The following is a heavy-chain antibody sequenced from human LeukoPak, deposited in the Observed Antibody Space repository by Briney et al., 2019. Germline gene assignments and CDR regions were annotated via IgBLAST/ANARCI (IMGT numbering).Heavy chain of an antibody. D-gene: IGHD2-2*02. CDR3: ARATVVAGYCTTTRCYKPFDI. Sequence: GSVQVSCKASGYTFINYDFNWVRQPTGQGLEGMGWMNYNSANTGYSQKFQGRVTFTRDTSISTAYMELSRLRSEDTAVYFCARATVVAGYCTTTRCYKPFDIWGQGTMVTVSS. CDR2: MNYNSANT. CDR1: GYTFINYD. J-gene: IGHJ3*02. V-gene: IGHV1-8*03.